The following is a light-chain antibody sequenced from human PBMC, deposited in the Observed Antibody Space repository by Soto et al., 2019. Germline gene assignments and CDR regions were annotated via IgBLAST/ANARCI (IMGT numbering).Light chain of an antibody. CDR2: GAS. CDR1: HSVDSNY. Sequence: EIVLTQSPGTLSLSPGEEATLSCRASHSVDSNYLAWYQQKPGQTPRLMIYGASGRADGIPHRFSGSGFGTDFTLTISKVEPEDFAVYYCQQYGTPRSVTFGQGTRLEIK. V-gene: IGKV3-20*01. CDR3: QQYGTPRSVT. J-gene: IGKJ5*01.